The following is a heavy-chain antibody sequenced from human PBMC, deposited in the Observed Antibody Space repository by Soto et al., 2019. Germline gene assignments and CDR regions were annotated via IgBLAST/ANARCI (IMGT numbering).Heavy chain of an antibody. J-gene: IGHJ4*02. CDR1: RGSLIGGANY. CDR2: IYYSGST. Sequence: SETLSLTCTVSRGSLIGGANYLAWIRQPPGKGLEWIANIYYSGSTFYNPSLKSRVTISLDTSKNQLSLKLRSVTAADTAVYYCARHEAGWYFDSWGQGTPGHRLL. CDR3: ARHEAGWYFDS. V-gene: IGHV4-39*01. D-gene: IGHD6-25*01.